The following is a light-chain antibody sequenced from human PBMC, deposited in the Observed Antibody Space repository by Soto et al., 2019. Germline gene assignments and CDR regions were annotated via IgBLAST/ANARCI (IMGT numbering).Light chain of an antibody. Sequence: DIPMTQSPSSLSASVGDRVTITCRASQSISSYLNWYQQLIHGASSLQSGVPSRFSGSGSGTDFTLTSTSLQPEDFASFYSQQSDNTLRSAFGQGTKLKIK. CDR1: QSISSY. CDR2: GAS. J-gene: IGKJ2*01. CDR3: QQSDNTLRSA. V-gene: IGKV1-39*01.